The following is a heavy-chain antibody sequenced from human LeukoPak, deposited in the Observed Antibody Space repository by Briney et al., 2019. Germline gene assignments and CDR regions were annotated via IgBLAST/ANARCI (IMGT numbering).Heavy chain of an antibody. V-gene: IGHV4-34*01. CDR3: ARGAFRSAVRPGWFDP. CDR1: GGSFSGYY. CDR2: INHSGST. Sequence: SETLSLTCAVYGGSFSGYYWSWIRQPPGKGLGWIGEINHSGSTNYNPSLKSRVTISVDTSKNQFSLKLSSVTAADTAVYYCARGAFRSAVRPGWFDPWGQGILVTVSS. J-gene: IGHJ5*02. D-gene: IGHD3-3*02.